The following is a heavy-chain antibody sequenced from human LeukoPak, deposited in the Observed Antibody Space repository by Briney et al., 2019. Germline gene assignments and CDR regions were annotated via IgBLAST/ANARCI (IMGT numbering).Heavy chain of an antibody. D-gene: IGHD5-18*01. CDR2: IIPIFGTA. CDR3: AGDSYGIFDY. Sequence: ASVTVSCKASGGTFSSYAISWVRQAPGQGLEWMGGIIPIFGTANYAQKFQGRVTITADESTSTAYMELSSLRSEDTAVYYCAGDSYGIFDYWGQGTLVTVSS. V-gene: IGHV1-69*13. J-gene: IGHJ4*02. CDR1: GGTFSSYA.